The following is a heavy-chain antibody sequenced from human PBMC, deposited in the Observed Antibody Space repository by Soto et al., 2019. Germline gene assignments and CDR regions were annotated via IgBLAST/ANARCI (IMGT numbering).Heavy chain of an antibody. V-gene: IGHV1-69*13. D-gene: IGHD3-22*01. CDR3: ASHYDSSGYYYRGLDY. CDR1: GGTFSSYA. CDR2: IIPIFGTA. J-gene: IGHJ4*01. Sequence: SSXKVSCKASGGTFSSYAISWVRQAPGQGLEWMGGIIPIFGTADYAQKFQGRVTITADESTSTGNMELSSLRSEDTAVYYCASHYDSSGYYYRGLDYWG.